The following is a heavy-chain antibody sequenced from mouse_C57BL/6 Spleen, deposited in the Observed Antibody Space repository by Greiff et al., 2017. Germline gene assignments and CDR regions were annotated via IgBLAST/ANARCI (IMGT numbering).Heavy chain of an antibody. CDR2: IYPSDSET. CDR3: ARRSNYVDYAMDY. V-gene: IGHV1-61*01. Sequence: QVQLQQPGAELVRPGSSVKLSCKASGYTFTSYWMDWVKQRPGQGLEWIGNIYPSDSETHYNQKFKDKATLTVDKSSSTAYMQLSSLTSEDSAVYYCARRSNYVDYAMDYWGQGTSVTVSS. J-gene: IGHJ4*01. CDR1: GYTFTSYW. D-gene: IGHD2-5*01.